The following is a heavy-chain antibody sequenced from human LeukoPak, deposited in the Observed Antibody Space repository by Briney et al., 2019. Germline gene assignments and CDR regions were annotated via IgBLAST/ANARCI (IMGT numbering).Heavy chain of an antibody. D-gene: IGHD1-1*01. Sequence: GESLKISCKGSGYSFTSYWIGWVRQMPGKGLEWMGIIYPGDSDTRYSPSFQGQVTISAGKSISTAYLQWSSLKASDTAMYYCASSLIRYNWNDGSDAFDIWGQGTMVTVSS. CDR1: GYSFTSYW. J-gene: IGHJ3*02. CDR3: ASSLIRYNWNDGSDAFDI. CDR2: IYPGDSDT. V-gene: IGHV5-51*01.